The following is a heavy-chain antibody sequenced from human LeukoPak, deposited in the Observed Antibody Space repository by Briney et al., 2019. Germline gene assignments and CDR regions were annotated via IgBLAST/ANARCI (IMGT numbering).Heavy chain of an antibody. V-gene: IGHV1-69*06. J-gene: IGHJ6*03. D-gene: IGHD6-19*01. CDR1: GYTFTGYY. CDR3: ARVSIAVAGTHHYYYMDV. Sequence: SVKVSCKASGYTFTGYYMHWVRQAPGQGLEWMGGIIPIFGTANYAQKFQGRVTITADKSTSTAYMELSSLRSEDTAVYYCARVSIAVAGTHHYYYMDVWGKGTTVTVSS. CDR2: IIPIFGTA.